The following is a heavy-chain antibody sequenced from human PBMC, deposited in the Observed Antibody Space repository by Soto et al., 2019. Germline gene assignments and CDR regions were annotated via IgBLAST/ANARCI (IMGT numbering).Heavy chain of an antibody. V-gene: IGHV3-30-3*01. CDR2: ISYDGSNK. Sequence: QVQLVESGGGVVQPGRSLRLSCAASGFTFSSYAMHWVRQAPGKGLEWVAVISYDGSNKYYADSVKGRFTISRDNSKNALYLQMNSLRAEDTAVYYCAREKRVPNWFDPWGQGTLVTVSS. D-gene: IGHD2-2*01. CDR1: GFTFSSYA. J-gene: IGHJ5*02. CDR3: AREKRVPNWFDP.